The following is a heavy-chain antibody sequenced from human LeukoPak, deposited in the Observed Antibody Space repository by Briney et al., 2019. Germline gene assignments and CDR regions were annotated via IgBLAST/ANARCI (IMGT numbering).Heavy chain of an antibody. V-gene: IGHV1-2*02. CDR2: INPNTGVT. J-gene: IGHJ4*02. Sequence: ASVKVSCKASGYTFTGQDMHWVRQAPGQGLEWMGWINPNTGVTNYAQRLQGRVTMTRDTTISTAYMELSRLTSDDTAVYYCARGWPMVNDYWGQGTLVTVSS. CDR3: ARGWPMVNDY. CDR1: GYTFTGQD. D-gene: IGHD5-18*01.